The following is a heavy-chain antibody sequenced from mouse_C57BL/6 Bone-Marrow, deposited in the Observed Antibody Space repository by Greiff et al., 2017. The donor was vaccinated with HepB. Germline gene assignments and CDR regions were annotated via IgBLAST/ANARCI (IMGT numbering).Heavy chain of an antibody. CDR3: TRAITTVVATDFDY. J-gene: IGHJ2*01. CDR1: GYTFTSYW. V-gene: IGHV1-5*01. CDR2: IYPGNSDT. Sequence: VQLQQSGTVLARPGASVKMSCKTSGYTFTSYWMHWVKQRPGQGLEWIGAIYPGNSDTSYNQKFKGKAKLTAVTSASTAYMELSSLTNEDSAVYYCTRAITTVVATDFDYWGQGTTLTVSS. D-gene: IGHD1-1*01.